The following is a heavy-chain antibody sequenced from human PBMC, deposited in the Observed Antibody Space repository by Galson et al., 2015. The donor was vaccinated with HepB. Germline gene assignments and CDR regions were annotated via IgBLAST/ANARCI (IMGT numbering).Heavy chain of an antibody. D-gene: IGHD5-18*01. J-gene: IGHJ4*02. CDR1: GFTFSSYG. Sequence: SLRLSCAASGFTFSSYGMHWVRQAPGKGLEWVAVISYDGSNKYYADSVKGRFTISRDNSKNTLYLQMNSLRAEDTAVYYCAKDHPSYGLVDYWGQGTLVTVSS. V-gene: IGHV3-30*18. CDR3: AKDHPSYGLVDY. CDR2: ISYDGSNK.